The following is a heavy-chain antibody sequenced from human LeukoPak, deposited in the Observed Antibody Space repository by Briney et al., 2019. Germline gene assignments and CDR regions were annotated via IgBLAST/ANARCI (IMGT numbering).Heavy chain of an antibody. CDR1: GFTFSSYA. CDR2: ISGGGGST. Sequence: PGGSLRLSCAASGFTFSSYAMSWVRQAPGKGLEWVSAISGGGGSTYYADSVKGRFTISRDNSKNTLCLQMNSLRAEDTAVYYCAKFPKSESYFDYWGQGTLVTVSS. V-gene: IGHV3-23*01. D-gene: IGHD3-3*01. J-gene: IGHJ4*02. CDR3: AKFPKSESYFDY.